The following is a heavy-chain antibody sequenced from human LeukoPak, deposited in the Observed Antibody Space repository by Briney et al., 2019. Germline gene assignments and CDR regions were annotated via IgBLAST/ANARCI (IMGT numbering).Heavy chain of an antibody. V-gene: IGHV1-18*01. CDR2: ISAYNGNT. D-gene: IGHD1-26*01. CDR3: ARITDYCGSYSPYYYYYYMDV. J-gene: IGHJ6*03. Sequence: GASVKVSCKASGYTFTSYGISWVRQAPGQGLEWMGWISAYNGNTNYAQKLQGRVTMTTDTSTSTAYMELRSLRSDDTAVYYCARITDYCGSYSPYYYYYYMDVWGKGTTVTVSS. CDR1: GYTFTSYG.